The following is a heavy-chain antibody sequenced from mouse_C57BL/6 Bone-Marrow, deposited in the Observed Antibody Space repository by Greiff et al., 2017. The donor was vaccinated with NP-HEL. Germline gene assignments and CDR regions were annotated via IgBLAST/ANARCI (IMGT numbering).Heavy chain of an antibody. CDR2: IHPNSGST. CDR1: GYTFTSYW. V-gene: IGHV1-64*01. Sequence: QVHVKQPGAELVKPGASVKLSCKASGYTFTSYWMHWVKQRPGQGLEWIGMIHPNSGSTNYNEKFKSKATLTVDKSSSTAYMQLSSPTSEDSAVYYCARQLRLQAWFAYWGQGTLVTVSA. J-gene: IGHJ3*01. D-gene: IGHD3-2*02. CDR3: ARQLRLQAWFAY.